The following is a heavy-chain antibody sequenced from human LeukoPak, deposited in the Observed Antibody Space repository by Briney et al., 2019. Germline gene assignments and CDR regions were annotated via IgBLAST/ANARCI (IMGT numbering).Heavy chain of an antibody. CDR3: KQKTAYDILTGYYSSTYFDY. Sequence: PGWSLRLSCAASGITFSSYAMSWVRQAPVKVLYWVSAIRCSGGSTDYADSVTGRFTISRDNSKNPLYLQMNSLRAEDTAVFFFKQKTAYDILTGYYSSTYFDYWGQGTLVTVSS. CDR2: IRCSGGST. CDR1: GITFSSYA. V-gene: IGHV3-23*01. J-gene: IGHJ4*02. D-gene: IGHD3-9*01.